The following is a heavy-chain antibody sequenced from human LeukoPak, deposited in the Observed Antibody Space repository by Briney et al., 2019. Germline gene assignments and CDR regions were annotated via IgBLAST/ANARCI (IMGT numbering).Heavy chain of an antibody. CDR2: INQSVGT. CDR3: ARLAYGSGKDY. J-gene: IGHJ4*02. D-gene: IGHD3-10*01. V-gene: IGHV4-34*01. CDR1: GGSFSDYY. Sequence: SETLSLTCVVSGGSFSDYYWTWIRQSPGKGLEWIGEINQSVGTKYNPSLKSRVTISIDTSKNHFSLTLSSVTAADTAVYYCARLAYGSGKDYWGQGTLVTVSS.